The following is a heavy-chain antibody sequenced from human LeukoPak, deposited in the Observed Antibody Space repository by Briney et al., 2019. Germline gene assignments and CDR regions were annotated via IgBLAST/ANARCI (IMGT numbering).Heavy chain of an antibody. Sequence: SSETLSLTCTVSGGSISSYYWSWLRQPPGKGLEWIGYIYYSGSTNYNPSLKSRVTISVDTSKNQFSLKLSSVTAADTAVYYCARSYGGNYYYYMDVWGKGTTVTVSS. CDR2: IYYSGST. D-gene: IGHD4-23*01. CDR1: GGSISSYY. J-gene: IGHJ6*03. CDR3: ARSYGGNYYYYMDV. V-gene: IGHV4-59*01.